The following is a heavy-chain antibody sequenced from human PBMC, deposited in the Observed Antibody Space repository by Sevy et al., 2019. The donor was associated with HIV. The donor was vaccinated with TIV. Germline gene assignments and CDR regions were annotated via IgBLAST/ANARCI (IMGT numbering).Heavy chain of an antibody. D-gene: IGHD3-10*01. CDR3: ARFAGLVWFGELVPYYFDY. J-gene: IGHJ4*02. CDR1: GGSVSSGSYY. Sequence: SETLSLTCTVSGGSVSSGSYYWSWIRQPPGKGLEWIGYIYYSGSTNYNPSLKSRVTISVDTSKNQFSLKLSSVTAADTAVYYYARFAGLVWFGELVPYYFDYWGQGTLVTVSS. V-gene: IGHV4-61*01. CDR2: IYYSGST.